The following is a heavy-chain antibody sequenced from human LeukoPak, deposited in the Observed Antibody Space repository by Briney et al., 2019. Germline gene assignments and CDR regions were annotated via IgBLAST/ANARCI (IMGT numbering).Heavy chain of an antibody. Sequence: PSETLSLTCTVSGGSISSYYWSWIRPPPGKGREWIGYIYYSGSTNYNPSLKSRVTISVDTSKNQFSLKLSSVTAADTAVYYCARTYYYDSSGYFSDAFDIWGQGTMVTVSS. J-gene: IGHJ3*02. CDR3: ARTYYYDSSGYFSDAFDI. D-gene: IGHD3-22*01. CDR1: GGSISSYY. CDR2: IYYSGST. V-gene: IGHV4-59*01.